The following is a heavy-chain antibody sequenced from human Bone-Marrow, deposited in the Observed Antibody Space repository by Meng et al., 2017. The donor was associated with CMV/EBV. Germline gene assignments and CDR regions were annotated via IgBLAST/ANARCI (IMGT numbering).Heavy chain of an antibody. CDR2: IKSKSDGGTI. D-gene: IGHD1-1*01. J-gene: IGHJ4*02. CDR3: AAGTGRSDFDY. Sequence: GESLKISCAASGFSFSKAWMNWVRRVPGKGLEWVGRIKSKSDGGTIDYGAPVKGRFTISRDDAKDTVYLQMNSLQSEDTALYYCAAGTGRSDFDYWGQGNRVTVYS. CDR1: GFSFSKAW. V-gene: IGHV3-15*01.